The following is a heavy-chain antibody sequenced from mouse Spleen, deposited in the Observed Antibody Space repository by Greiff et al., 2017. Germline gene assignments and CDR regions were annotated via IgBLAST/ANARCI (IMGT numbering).Heavy chain of an antibody. CDR2: ICRGGST. Sequence: QVQLQQSGPSLVQPSQSLSITCTVSGFSFTSYGVHWVRQSPGKGLEWLGVICRGGSTDYNAAFMSRLSITKDNSKSQVFFKMNSLQADDTAIYYCAKKSGALYYDYDVDAMDYWGQGTSVTVSS. CDR1: GFSFTSYG. D-gene: IGHD2-4*01. J-gene: IGHJ4*01. CDR3: AKKSGALYYDYDVDAMDY. V-gene: IGHV2-5-1*01.